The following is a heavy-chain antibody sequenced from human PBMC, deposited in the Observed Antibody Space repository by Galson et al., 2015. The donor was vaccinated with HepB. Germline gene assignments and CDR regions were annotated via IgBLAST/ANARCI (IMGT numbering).Heavy chain of an antibody. CDR1: GFTFSDYY. CDR2: ISSSSSFK. CDR3: VRALYSSGWYAYY. D-gene: IGHD6-19*01. J-gene: IGHJ4*02. V-gene: IGHV3-11*06. Sequence: SLRLSCAASGFTFSDYYMSWIRQAPGKGLEWFSYISSSSSFKNYADSVKGRFTISRDNTKNLLYLQMNGLRAEDTAVYYCVRALYSSGWYAYYWGQGTLVTVSS.